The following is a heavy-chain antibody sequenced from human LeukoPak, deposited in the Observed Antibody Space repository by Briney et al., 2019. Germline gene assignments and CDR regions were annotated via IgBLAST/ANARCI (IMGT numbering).Heavy chain of an antibody. CDR1: GFTFSSYS. V-gene: IGHV3-21*01. CDR3: ARIPDHYYDSSGYYPDD. CDR2: ISSSSSCM. D-gene: IGHD3-22*01. Sequence: GGSLRLSCAASGFTFSSYSMNWVRQAPGKGLEWVSSISSSSSCMYYADSVKGRFTISRDNAKNSLYLQMNSLRAEDTAVYYCARIPDHYYDSSGYYPDDWGQGTLVTVSS. J-gene: IGHJ4*02.